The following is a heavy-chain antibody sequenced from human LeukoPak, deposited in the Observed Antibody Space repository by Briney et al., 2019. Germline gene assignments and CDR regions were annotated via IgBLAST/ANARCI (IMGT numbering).Heavy chain of an antibody. CDR1: GFTFSTYS. Sequence: GGSLRLSCAASGFTFSTYSMNWVRQAPGKGLEWVSSITISSSYIYYADSVKGRFTFSRDNAKNSLYLQVKSPRAEDTAVYYCARGGNAYYDSSGYRYYFDYWGQGTLVTVSS. CDR2: ITISSSYI. J-gene: IGHJ4*02. V-gene: IGHV3-21*01. D-gene: IGHD3-22*01. CDR3: ARGGNAYYDSSGYRYYFDY.